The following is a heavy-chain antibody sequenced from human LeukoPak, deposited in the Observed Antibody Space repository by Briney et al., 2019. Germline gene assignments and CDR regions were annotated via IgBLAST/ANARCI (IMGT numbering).Heavy chain of an antibody. CDR1: GYNFISNW. CDR2: IYPHDSET. Sequence: KRGESLKISCQGSGYNFISNWIGWVRQTPGKGLEFLGIIYPHDSETIYSPSFQGQVTVSVDTSISTSYLQWNSLKASDTAMYYCARVDRRGYSDYTAILPDYWGQGTLVTVSS. J-gene: IGHJ4*02. V-gene: IGHV5-51*01. CDR3: ARVDRRGYSDYTAILPDY. D-gene: IGHD5-12*01.